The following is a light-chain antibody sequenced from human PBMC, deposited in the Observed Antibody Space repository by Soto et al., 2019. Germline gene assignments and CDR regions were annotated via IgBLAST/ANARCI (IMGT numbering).Light chain of an antibody. V-gene: IGLV2-14*01. Sequence: QSALTQPASVSGSPGQSITISCTGTSSDVGGYNYVSWYQQHPGKAPKLMIYDVSNRPSGVSNRFSGSKSGNTASLTISGLRSEDEADYYCSSYISSSTVVFGGGTKLTVL. J-gene: IGLJ2*01. CDR3: SSYISSSTVV. CDR2: DVS. CDR1: SSDVGGYNY.